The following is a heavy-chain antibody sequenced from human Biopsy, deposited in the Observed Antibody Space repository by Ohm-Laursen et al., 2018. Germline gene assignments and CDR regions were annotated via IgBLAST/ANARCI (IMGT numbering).Heavy chain of an antibody. Sequence: SETLSLTCAVYGGSFNGYFWSWIRQPPGKGLEWIGDITQRGSTNYSPSLKSRVTISVDTAKKQFSLSLRSVAAADTAVYYCARVPLPGIGAAYQGRFLYGMDVWGQGTTVSVSS. CDR3: ARVPLPGIGAAYQGRFLYGMDV. J-gene: IGHJ6*02. CDR1: GGSFNGYF. D-gene: IGHD6-13*01. V-gene: IGHV4-34*01. CDR2: ITQRGST.